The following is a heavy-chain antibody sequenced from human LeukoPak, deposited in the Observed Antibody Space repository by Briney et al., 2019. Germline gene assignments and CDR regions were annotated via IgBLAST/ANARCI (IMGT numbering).Heavy chain of an antibody. J-gene: IGHJ4*02. Sequence: PSETLSLTCTVSGGSISSSSYYWGWIRQPPGKGLEWIGIIYYSGSTYYSPSLKSRVTISADTSKNQFSLKLSSMTAADTAVYYCARRTSVTTDFDYWGQGTLVTVCS. CDR3: ARRTSVTTDFDY. V-gene: IGHV4-39*07. D-gene: IGHD4-17*01. CDR1: GGSISSSSYY. CDR2: IYYSGST.